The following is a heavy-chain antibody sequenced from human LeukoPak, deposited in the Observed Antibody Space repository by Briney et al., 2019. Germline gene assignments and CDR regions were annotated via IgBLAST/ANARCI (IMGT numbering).Heavy chain of an antibody. D-gene: IGHD3-3*01. J-gene: IGHJ4*02. CDR1: GFTFSSYA. CDR3: ARGTYTIFGVVTKYYFDY. Sequence: GGSLRLSCAASGFTFSSYAMSWVRQAPGKGLEWVSAISGSGGNTYYADSVKGRFTISRDNSKNTLYLQMNSLRAEDTAVYYCARGTYTIFGVVTKYYFDYWGQGTLVTVSS. CDR2: ISGSGGNT. V-gene: IGHV3-23*01.